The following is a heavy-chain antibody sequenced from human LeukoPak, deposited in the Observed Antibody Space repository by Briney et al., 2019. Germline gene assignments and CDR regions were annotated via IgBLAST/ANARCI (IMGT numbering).Heavy chain of an antibody. CDR3: AELGITMIGGV. J-gene: IGHJ6*04. D-gene: IGHD3-10*02. CDR2: ISRSGVAT. V-gene: IGHV3-23*01. CDR1: GFTFTSFA. Sequence: QSGGSLRLSCAASGFTFTSFAMSWVRQAPGKGLEWVSTISRSGVATYYANSVKGRFTISRDNSKNTVYLQMNSLRAEDTAVYYCAELGITMIGGVWGKGTTVTISS.